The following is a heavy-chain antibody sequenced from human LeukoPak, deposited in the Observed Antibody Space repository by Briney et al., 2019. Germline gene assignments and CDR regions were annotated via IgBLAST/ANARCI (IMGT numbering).Heavy chain of an antibody. J-gene: IGHJ4*02. V-gene: IGHV5-51*01. Sequence: GESLKISCNGSGYSFSNSWIGWVRQMPVKGLEWMGIIYPGDSDTRYSPSFQGQVNISADKSIRTAYLQWTSLTASDTAMYYCATLLVPANTEDYWGQRTLVTVS. CDR3: ATLLVPANTEDY. D-gene: IGHD3-10*01. CDR1: GYSFSNSW. CDR2: IYPGDSDT.